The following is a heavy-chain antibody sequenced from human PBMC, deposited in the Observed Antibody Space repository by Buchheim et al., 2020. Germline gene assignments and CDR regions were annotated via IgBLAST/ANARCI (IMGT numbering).Heavy chain of an antibody. J-gene: IGHJ4*02. Sequence: QVQVVQSEAEVKKPGASVKVSCKASGYTFTSYGITWVRQAPGQGLDWMGWISGYDGDTKYGQKFQGRVTMTTDTYRSTAYMELRSLRSDDTAVYYCARDIPRLLGHDILTGYSDYWGQGTL. CDR1: GYTFTSYG. D-gene: IGHD3-9*01. CDR2: ISGYDGDT. CDR3: ARDIPRLLGHDILTGYSDY. V-gene: IGHV1-18*01.